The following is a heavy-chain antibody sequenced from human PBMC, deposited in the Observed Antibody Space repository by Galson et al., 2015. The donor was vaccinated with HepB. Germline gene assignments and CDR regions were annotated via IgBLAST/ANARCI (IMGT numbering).Heavy chain of an antibody. V-gene: IGHV3-30*02. J-gene: IGHJ6*02. D-gene: IGHD3-3*01. Sequence: SLRLSCAASGFTFSSYGMHWVRQAPGKGLEWVAFIRYDGSNKYYADSVKGRFTISRDNSKNTLYLQMNSLRAEDTTVYYCAKDRFTPPDYYGMDVWGQGTTVTVSS. CDR1: GFTFSSYG. CDR2: IRYDGSNK. CDR3: AKDRFTPPDYYGMDV.